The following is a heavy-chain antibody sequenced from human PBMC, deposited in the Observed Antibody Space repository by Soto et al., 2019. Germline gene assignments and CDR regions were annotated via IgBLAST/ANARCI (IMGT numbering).Heavy chain of an antibody. D-gene: IGHD6-19*01. J-gene: IGHJ4*02. V-gene: IGHV3-23*01. CDR1: GFTFRDYA. CDR2: ISGSGDNA. CDR3: GKERRGSGWSVCNY. Sequence: VQLLESGGGLVQPGGSLRLSCAASGFTFRDYAMNWVRQAPGKGLEWVSDISGSGDNARYADSVKGRFTISRDNSRDTLHLQMTRLRVDDPAVYYWGKERRGSGWSVCNYWGQGDLVTVSS.